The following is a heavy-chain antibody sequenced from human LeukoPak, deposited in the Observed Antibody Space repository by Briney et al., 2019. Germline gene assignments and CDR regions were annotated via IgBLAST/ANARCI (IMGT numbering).Heavy chain of an antibody. CDR3: AGFGGYSF. Sequence: GGSLRLSCAASGFTFSNAWMNWVRQAPGKGLEWVSVISGTGTTYYADSVKGRLAISRDNSKNAVYLQMNGLTTEDTAVYYCAGFGGYSFWGQGTLVTVS. CDR2: ISGTGTT. V-gene: IGHV3-66*01. D-gene: IGHD4-23*01. CDR1: GFTFSNAW. J-gene: IGHJ4*02.